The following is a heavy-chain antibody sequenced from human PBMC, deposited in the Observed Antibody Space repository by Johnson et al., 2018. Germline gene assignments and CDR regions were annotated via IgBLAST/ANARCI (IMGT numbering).Heavy chain of an antibody. CDR3: ARGNDYYDSFDI. CDR1: GGSISGYY. V-gene: IGHV4-59*01. J-gene: IGHJ3*02. Sequence: QVQLQESGPGLVKPSETLSLTCAVSGGSISGYYWSWIRQSPGKGLEWIASLSYSGNTYFHPSLRSRAIVSVDTSKNNFSLKVSPVTAADTAIYYCARGNDYYDSFDIWGQGTMVTVSS. CDR2: LSYSGNT. D-gene: IGHD1-1*01.